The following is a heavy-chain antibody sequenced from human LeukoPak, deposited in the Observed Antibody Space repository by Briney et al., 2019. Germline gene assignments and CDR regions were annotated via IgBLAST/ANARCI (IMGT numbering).Heavy chain of an antibody. CDR3: ARDLGRGVFDY. CDR2: ISSSSSYI. Sequence: PGGSLRLSCAASGFTFSSYGMHWVRQAPGKGLEWVSSISSSSSYIYYADSVKGRFTISRDNAKNSLYLQMNSLRAEDTAVYYCARDLGRGVFDYWGQGTLVTVSS. D-gene: IGHD3-16*01. CDR1: GFTFSSYG. J-gene: IGHJ4*02. V-gene: IGHV3-21*01.